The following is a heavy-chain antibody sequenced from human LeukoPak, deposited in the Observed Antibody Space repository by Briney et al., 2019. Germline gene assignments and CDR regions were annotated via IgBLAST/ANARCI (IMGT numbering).Heavy chain of an antibody. CDR1: GYTFTDYY. Sequence: ASVKVSCKASGYTFTDYYMHWVRQAPGQGLEWMGWINPNSGGTNYAEKFQGRVTMTRDTSITTAYMELSSLRSDDTAMYYCATLRRSGWYIGDWGQGTPVTVFS. J-gene: IGHJ4*02. CDR2: INPNSGGT. D-gene: IGHD6-19*01. V-gene: IGHV1-2*02. CDR3: ATLRRSGWYIGD.